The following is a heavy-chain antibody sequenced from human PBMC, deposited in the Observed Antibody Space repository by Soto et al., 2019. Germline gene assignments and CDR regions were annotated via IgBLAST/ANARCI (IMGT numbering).Heavy chain of an antibody. D-gene: IGHD6-6*01. CDR2: ISGSDGST. Sequence: LGGSLRLSCAASGFTFSSYAMNWVRQAPGKGLEWVSVISGSDGSTYYADSVKGRFTISRDNSKNTLNLQMNSLRAEDTAVYYCARDKNSLVGTLYSGQGSLVIGSS. J-gene: IGHJ4*02. V-gene: IGHV3-23*01. CDR3: ARDKNSLVGTLY. CDR1: GFTFSSYA.